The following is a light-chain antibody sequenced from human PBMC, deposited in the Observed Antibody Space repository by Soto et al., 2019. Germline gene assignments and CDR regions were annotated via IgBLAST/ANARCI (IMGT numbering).Light chain of an antibody. CDR1: QSVSSSY. Sequence: EIVLTQSPATLSLSPGERATLSCRASQSVSSSYLAWYQQKPGQAPRLLIYGASSRASGIPDRFSGRGSGTDFTLTISRLEPEDFAVYYCQQYGGSPITFGLGTRLEI. CDR3: QQYGGSPIT. V-gene: IGKV3-20*01. J-gene: IGKJ5*01. CDR2: GAS.